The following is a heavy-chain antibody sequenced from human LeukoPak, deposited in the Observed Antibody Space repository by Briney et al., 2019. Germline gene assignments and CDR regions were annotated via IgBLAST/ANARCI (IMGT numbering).Heavy chain of an antibody. Sequence: SETLSLTCTVSGGSISSSSYYWSWIRQPPGKGLEWIGYIYYSGSTNYNPSLKSRVTISVDTSKNQFSLKLSSVTAADTAVYYCARAAITIFGVVIGFDPWGQGTLVTVSS. D-gene: IGHD3-3*01. CDR2: IYYSGST. J-gene: IGHJ5*02. V-gene: IGHV4-61*01. CDR3: ARAAITIFGVVIGFDP. CDR1: GGSISSSSYY.